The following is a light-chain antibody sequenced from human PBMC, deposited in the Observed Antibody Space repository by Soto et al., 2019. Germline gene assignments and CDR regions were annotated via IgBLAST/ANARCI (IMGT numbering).Light chain of an antibody. CDR3: QTWGSGIHVG. J-gene: IGLJ2*01. V-gene: IGLV4-69*01. CDR1: SGHSSYA. CDR2: VNSDGSH. Sequence: QPVLTQSPSASASLGASVKLTCTLSSGHSSYAIAWHQQQPEKGPRYLMKVNSDGSHSKGDGIPDRLSGSSSGAERYLTIPSLQSEDEGDYSCQTWGSGIHVGFGGGTKLTVL.